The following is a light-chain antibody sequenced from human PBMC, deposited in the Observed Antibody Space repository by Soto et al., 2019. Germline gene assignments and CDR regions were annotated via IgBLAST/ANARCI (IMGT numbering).Light chain of an antibody. V-gene: IGKV3-20*01. J-gene: IGKJ4*01. CDR3: QQYGSSPLT. CDR2: GAS. Sequence: EIVLTQSPGTLSLSPGERATLSCRASQSVSSSYSAWYQQKPGQAPRLLIYGASSRATGIPDRFSGSGSGTDFTITISRLEPEDFAVYYCQQYGSSPLTFGGGTKVEIK. CDR1: QSVSSSY.